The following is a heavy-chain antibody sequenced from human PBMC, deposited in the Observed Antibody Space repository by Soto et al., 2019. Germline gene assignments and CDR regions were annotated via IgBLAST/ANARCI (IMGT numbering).Heavy chain of an antibody. Sequence: ASVKVSCKASGGTFSSYTISWVRQAPGQGLEWMGRIIPILGIANYAQKFQGRVTITADKSTSTAYMELSSLRSEDTAVYYCARSVSIDYGDDYWGQGTLVTVSS. V-gene: IGHV1-69*02. CDR3: ARSVSIDYGDDY. D-gene: IGHD4-17*01. J-gene: IGHJ4*02. CDR1: GGTFSSYT. CDR2: IIPILGIA.